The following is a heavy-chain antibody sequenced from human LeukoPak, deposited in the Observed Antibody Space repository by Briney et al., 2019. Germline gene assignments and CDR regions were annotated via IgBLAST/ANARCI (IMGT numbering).Heavy chain of an antibody. Sequence: ASVKVSCKASGGTFSSYAISWVRQAPGQGLEWMGGIIPIFGTANYAQKFQGRVTITADESTSTAYMELSSLRSEDTAVYYCARDPRSIAVAGYYYYGMDVWGQGTTVTVSS. CDR1: GGTFSSYA. V-gene: IGHV1-69*13. CDR3: ARDPRSIAVAGYYYYGMDV. J-gene: IGHJ6*02. D-gene: IGHD6-19*01. CDR2: IIPIFGTA.